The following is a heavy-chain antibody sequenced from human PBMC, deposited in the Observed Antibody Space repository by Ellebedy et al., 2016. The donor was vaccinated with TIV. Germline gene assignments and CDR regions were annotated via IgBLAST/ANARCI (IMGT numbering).Heavy chain of an antibody. V-gene: IGHV3-53*01. CDR2: IYSGGTT. D-gene: IGHD5-18*01. CDR3: AKGGWIQVWSPTD. CDR1: GFTVNGNF. Sequence: GESLKISCAASGFTVNGNFMSWVRQAPGKGLEWVSVIYSGGTTYYADSVKGRFTISRDNSKHTLSLQMNSLRAEDTAVYYCAKGGWIQVWSPTDWGQGTLVTVSS. J-gene: IGHJ4*02.